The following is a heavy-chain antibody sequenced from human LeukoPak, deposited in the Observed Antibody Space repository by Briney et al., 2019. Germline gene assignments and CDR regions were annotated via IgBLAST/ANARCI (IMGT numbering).Heavy chain of an antibody. J-gene: IGHJ6*02. D-gene: IGHD2-8*02. Sequence: GGSLRLSCAASGFTLSDYLTHCVRHVPGEGLVWVSRIYPDGSTTHYAHSVKSRFTTSRDNAKNTLYLQMNIMRAEDTALYYCTRVQAGRSGLMDVWGRGTTVTVSS. CDR1: GFTLSDYL. V-gene: IGHV3-74*01. CDR2: IYPDGSTT. CDR3: TRVQAGRSGLMDV.